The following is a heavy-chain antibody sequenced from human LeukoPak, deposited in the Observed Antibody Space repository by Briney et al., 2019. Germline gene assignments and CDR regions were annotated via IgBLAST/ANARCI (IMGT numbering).Heavy chain of an antibody. D-gene: IGHD2-21*01. V-gene: IGHV3-20*04. J-gene: IGHJ4*02. CDR3: ARAFKYSMSGYYFDY. CDR2: ISWNAGST. Sequence: PGGSLRLSCAASGFMFDDYDMSWVRQAPGKGLEWVSGISWNAGSTAYADSVKGRFTISRDNAKNSLYLQMNSLRAEDTALYYCARAFKYSMSGYYFDYWGQGTLVTVSS. CDR1: GFMFDDYD.